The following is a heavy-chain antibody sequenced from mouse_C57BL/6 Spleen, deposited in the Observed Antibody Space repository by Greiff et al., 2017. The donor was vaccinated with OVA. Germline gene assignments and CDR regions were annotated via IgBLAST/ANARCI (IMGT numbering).Heavy chain of an antibody. CDR2: IYPGSGST. CDR3: ARGGYYGREEYYFDY. J-gene: IGHJ2*01. Sequence: QVQLQQPGAELVKPGASVKMSCKASGYTFTSYWITWVKQRPGQGLEWIGDIYPGSGSTNYNEKFKSKATLTVDTSSSTAYMQLSSLTSEDSAVYYCARGGYYGREEYYFDYWGQGTTLTVSS. CDR1: GYTFTSYW. D-gene: IGHD1-1*01. V-gene: IGHV1-55*01.